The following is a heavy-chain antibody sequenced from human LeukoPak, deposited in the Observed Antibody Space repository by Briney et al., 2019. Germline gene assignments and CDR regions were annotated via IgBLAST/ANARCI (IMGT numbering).Heavy chain of an antibody. V-gene: IGHV1-18*01. CDR1: GYTFTSYG. J-gene: IGHJ4*02. Sequence: ASVKVSCEASGYTFTSYGISWVRQAPGQGLEWMGWISAYNGNTNYAQKLQGRVTMSTDTSTSTAYMELKSLRSDDTAVYYCARGYCSGTSCRLLDYWGQGTLVTVSS. CDR2: ISAYNGNT. CDR3: ARGYCSGTSCRLLDY. D-gene: IGHD2-2*01.